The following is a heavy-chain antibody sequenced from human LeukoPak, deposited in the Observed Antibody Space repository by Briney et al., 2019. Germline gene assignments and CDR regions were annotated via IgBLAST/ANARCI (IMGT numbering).Heavy chain of an antibody. CDR3: ARGPGGAYSGSYYLAY. V-gene: IGHV3-21*01. D-gene: IGHD1-26*01. J-gene: IGHJ4*02. CDR2: ISSSSSYI. CDR1: GFTFSSYS. Sequence: GGSPRLSCAASGFTFSSYSMNWVRQAPGKGLEWVSSISSSSSYIYYADSVKGRFTISRDNAKNSLYLQMNSLRAEDTAVSYCARGPGGAYSGSYYLAYWGQGTLVTVSS.